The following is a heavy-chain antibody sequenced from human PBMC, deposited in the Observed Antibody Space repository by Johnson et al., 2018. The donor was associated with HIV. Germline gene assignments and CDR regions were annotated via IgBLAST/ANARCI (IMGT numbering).Heavy chain of an antibody. CDR3: ARARTTVTILDAFDI. Sequence: VQLVESGGGLVQPGGSLRLSCAASGFIFSNYWMSWVRQAPGRGLEWLANIKEDGSEDYYVDSLKGRFPISRDNSKKTLYLQMGSLRAEDMAVYYCARARTTVTILDAFDIWGQGTMVTVSS. J-gene: IGHJ3*02. CDR1: GFIFSNYW. V-gene: IGHV3-7*02. CDR2: IKEDGSED. D-gene: IGHD4-17*01.